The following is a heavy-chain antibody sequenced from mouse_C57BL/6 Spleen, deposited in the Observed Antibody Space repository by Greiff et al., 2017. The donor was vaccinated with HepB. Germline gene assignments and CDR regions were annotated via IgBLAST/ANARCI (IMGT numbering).Heavy chain of an antibody. V-gene: IGHV5-6*01. CDR3: ARHENSNYDYAMDY. CDR2: ISSGGSYT. J-gene: IGHJ4*01. Sequence: VQLQQSGGDLVKPGGSLKLSCAASGFTFSSYGMSWVRQTPDKRLEWVATISSGGSYTYYPDSVKGRFTISRDNAKNTLYLQMSSLKSEDTAMYYCARHENSNYDYAMDYWGQGTSVTVSS. D-gene: IGHD2-5*01. CDR1: GFTFSSYG.